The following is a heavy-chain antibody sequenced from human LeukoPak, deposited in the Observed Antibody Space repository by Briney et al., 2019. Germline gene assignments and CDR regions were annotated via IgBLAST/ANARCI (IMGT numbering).Heavy chain of an antibody. V-gene: IGHV3-20*04. J-gene: IGHJ4*02. Sequence: GGSLRLSCAASGFTFDDYGMNWVRQAPGKGLEWVSGINWNGVSTGYADSVKGRFTISRDNAKNSLYLQMNSLRAEDMALYYCAKDYFPYSSGWYGVSTFDYWGQGTLVTVSS. D-gene: IGHD6-19*01. CDR1: GFTFDDYG. CDR3: AKDYFPYSSGWYGVSTFDY. CDR2: INWNGVST.